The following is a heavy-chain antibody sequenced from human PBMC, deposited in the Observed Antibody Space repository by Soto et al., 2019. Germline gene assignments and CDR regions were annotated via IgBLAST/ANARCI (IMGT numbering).Heavy chain of an antibody. V-gene: IGHV1-69*01. CDR1: VGTFSSYA. D-gene: IGHD1-26*01. CDR3: ARTRIVGATSNYYYGMDV. CDR2: IITIFGTA. Sequence: QVQLVQSGAEVQKPGSSVKVSCKASVGTFSSYAISWVRQAPGQGLAWMGGIITIFGTANYAQEFQGRVPITADESTSTAYMELSSLRSEDTAVYYCARTRIVGATSNYYYGMDVWGQGTTVTVSS. J-gene: IGHJ6*02.